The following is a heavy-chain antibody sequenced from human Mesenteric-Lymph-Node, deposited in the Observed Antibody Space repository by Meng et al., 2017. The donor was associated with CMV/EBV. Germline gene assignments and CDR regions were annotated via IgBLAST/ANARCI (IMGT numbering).Heavy chain of an antibody. D-gene: IGHD6-6*01. Sequence: GGSLRLSCAASGFTFSTYWMHWVRQAPGKGLVWVSRINGDGTNTAYADSVKGRFTISRDNAKNTLYLQMNSLRAEDTAVYYCAKDQGGSGSSRSFDYWGQGTLVTVSS. J-gene: IGHJ4*02. CDR2: INGDGTNT. CDR3: AKDQGGSGSSRSFDY. V-gene: IGHV3-74*01. CDR1: GFTFSTYW.